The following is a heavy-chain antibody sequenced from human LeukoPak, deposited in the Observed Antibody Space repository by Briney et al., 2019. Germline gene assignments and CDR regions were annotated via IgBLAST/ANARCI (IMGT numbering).Heavy chain of an antibody. D-gene: IGHD4-17*01. V-gene: IGHV3-23*01. J-gene: IGHJ4*02. CDR2: ISGSGGRT. CDR3: AKAHHGDYFFYFDY. CDR1: GFTFSSYA. Sequence: SGGSLRLSCAASGFTFSSYAMSWVRQAPGKGLEWVSVISGSGGRTYYADSVKGRFTISRDNSKNTLYLQMNSLRAEDTAVYYCAKAHHGDYFFYFDYWGQGTLVTVSS.